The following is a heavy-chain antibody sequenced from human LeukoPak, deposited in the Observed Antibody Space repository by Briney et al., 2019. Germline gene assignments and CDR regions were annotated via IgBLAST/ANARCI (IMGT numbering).Heavy chain of an antibody. CDR3: ARERYCSSTSCSNKDYYYYGMDV. V-gene: IGHV3-7*01. CDR1: GFTFSSYW. J-gene: IGHJ6*02. D-gene: IGHD2-2*01. Sequence: GGSLRLSCAASGFTFSSYWMSWVRQAPGKGLEWVANIKQDGSEKYYVDSVKGRFTISRDNAKNSLYLQMNSLRAEDPAVYYCARERYCSSTSCSNKDYYYYGMDVWGQGTTVTVSS. CDR2: IKQDGSEK.